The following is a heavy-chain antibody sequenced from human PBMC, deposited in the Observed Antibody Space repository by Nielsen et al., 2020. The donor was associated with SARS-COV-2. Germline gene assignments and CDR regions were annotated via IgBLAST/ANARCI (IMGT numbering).Heavy chain of an antibody. V-gene: IGHV1-46*01. Sequence: WVRQAPGQGLEWMGLINARDAWTKYAQKFQGRVTMTRDTSTSTAYMELRSLRSDDTAVYYCARDKRFLEWLSPYYGMDVWGQGTTVTVSS. D-gene: IGHD3-3*01. CDR2: INARDAWT. CDR3: ARDKRFLEWLSPYYGMDV. J-gene: IGHJ6*02.